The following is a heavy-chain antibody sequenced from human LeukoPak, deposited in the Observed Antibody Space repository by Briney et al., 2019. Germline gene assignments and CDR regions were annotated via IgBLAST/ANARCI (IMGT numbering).Heavy chain of an antibody. D-gene: IGHD3-22*01. CDR3: VKDFWPARDGGGYYSPFEY. CDR2: ISGSGDNT. J-gene: IGHJ4*02. Sequence: GGSLRLSCAASGFTFSGFAMSWVRRTPGKGLEWVSGISGSGDNTLYADSVKGRFTISRDNSKNSVFLQMNSLRDADTAVYYCVKDFWPARDGGGYYSPFEYWGEGTLVTVSS. V-gene: IGHV3-23*01. CDR1: GFTFSGFA.